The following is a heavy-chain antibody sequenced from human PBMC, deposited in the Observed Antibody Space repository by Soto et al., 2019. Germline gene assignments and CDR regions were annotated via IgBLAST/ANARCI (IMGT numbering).Heavy chain of an antibody. D-gene: IGHD3-10*01. J-gene: IGHJ4*02. CDR3: ARVGVALLLRVGGYYFDY. CDR1: GGSVSSGSYY. Sequence: SETLSLTCTVSGGSVSSGSYYWSWIRQPPGKGLEWIGYIYYSGSTNYNPSLKSRVTISVDTSKNQFSLKLSSVTAADTAVYYCARVGVALLLRVGGYYFDYWGQGTLVTVSS. V-gene: IGHV4-61*01. CDR2: IYYSGST.